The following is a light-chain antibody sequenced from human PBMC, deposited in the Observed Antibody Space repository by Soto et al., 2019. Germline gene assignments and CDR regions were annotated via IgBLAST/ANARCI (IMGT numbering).Light chain of an antibody. Sequence: EIVLTQSPATLSLSPGERATLSCRASQSISSYLVWYQQKPGKAPRLLIYDASNRATGIPARFSGSGSGTDFTLTISNLEPEDFAVYYCQQRSNWPFTFGGGTKVEIK. CDR1: QSISSY. J-gene: IGKJ4*01. V-gene: IGKV3-11*01. CDR2: DAS. CDR3: QQRSNWPFT.